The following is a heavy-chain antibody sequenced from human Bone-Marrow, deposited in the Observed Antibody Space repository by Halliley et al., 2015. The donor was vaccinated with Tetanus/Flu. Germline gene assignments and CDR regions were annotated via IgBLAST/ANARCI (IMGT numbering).Heavy chain of an antibody. J-gene: IGHJ4*02. D-gene: IGHD6-19*01. CDR1: GGSISDYY. CDR3: ARDNGIAVAEFGH. Sequence: TLSLTCTVSGGSISDYYWSWIRQPPGKGLEWIAYIYSSGNSDYNPSLKSRATISIDTSRNQVSLKVRSVTAVDTAVYYCARDNGIAVAEFGHWGQGALVTVSS. CDR2: IYSSGNS. V-gene: IGHV4-59*01.